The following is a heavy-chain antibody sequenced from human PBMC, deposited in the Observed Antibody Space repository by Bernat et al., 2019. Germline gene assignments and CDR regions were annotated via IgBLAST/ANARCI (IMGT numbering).Heavy chain of an antibody. J-gene: IGHJ4*02. CDR3: AKRGTAAGTAAGSGGEYYFDY. CDR2: ISNGGGGT. V-gene: IGHV3-23*01. Sequence: EVQLLESGGGLVQPGGSLRLSCAASGFTFSSYAMSWVRQAPGKGLEWVSAISNGGGGTYYAEAEKGRLTISRDNSKNTLYLQMNSMRAEDTAVYYCAKRGTAAGTAAGSGGEYYFDYWGRGTLVTVSS. CDR1: GFTFSSYA. D-gene: IGHD6-13*01.